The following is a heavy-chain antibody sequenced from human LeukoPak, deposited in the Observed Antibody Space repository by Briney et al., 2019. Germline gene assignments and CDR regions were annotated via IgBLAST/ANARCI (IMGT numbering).Heavy chain of an antibody. Sequence: PGGSLRLSCAASGFTFSSYAMHWVRQAPGKGLEWVAVISYDGSNKYYADSVKGRFTISRDNSKNTLYLLMNSLRAEDTAVYYCARDLARQWLVLSLRYFDLWGRGTLVTVSS. CDR1: GFTFSSYA. V-gene: IGHV3-30-3*01. CDR3: ARDLARQWLVLSLRYFDL. J-gene: IGHJ2*01. D-gene: IGHD6-19*01. CDR2: ISYDGSNK.